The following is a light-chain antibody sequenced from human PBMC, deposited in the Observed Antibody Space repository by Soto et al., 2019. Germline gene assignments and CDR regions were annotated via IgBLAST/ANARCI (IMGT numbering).Light chain of an antibody. CDR2: GAS. Sequence: EIVLTQSPGTLSLCPGERATLSCRASQSITNNYLAWYQQKPGRAHRLLIYGASSRATGIPDRFSGSGSGTDFTLTISRLEPEDFAMYYCQQYGYLVTFGGGTKVDIK. CDR1: QSITNNY. J-gene: IGKJ4*01. CDR3: QQYGYLVT. V-gene: IGKV3-20*01.